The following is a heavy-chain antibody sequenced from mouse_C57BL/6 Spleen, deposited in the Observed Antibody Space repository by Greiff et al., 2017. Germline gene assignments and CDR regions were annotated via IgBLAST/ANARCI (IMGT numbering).Heavy chain of an antibody. D-gene: IGHD2-4*01. CDR3: ATIYYDYDPWFAY. CDR1: GYTFPSYW. V-gene: IGHV1-64*01. CDR2: IHPNSGST. J-gene: IGHJ3*01. Sequence: QVQLQQPGAELVKPGASVKLSCKASGYTFPSYWLHWVQQRPGQGLEWIGMIHPNSGSTNYNEKFKSKATLTVDTSSSTAYMQLSSLTSEDSAVYYCATIYYDYDPWFAYWGQGTLVTVSA.